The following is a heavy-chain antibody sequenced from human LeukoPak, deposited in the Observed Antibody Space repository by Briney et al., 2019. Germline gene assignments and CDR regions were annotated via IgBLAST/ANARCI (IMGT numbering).Heavy chain of an antibody. J-gene: IGHJ3*02. D-gene: IGHD3-22*01. Sequence: PSETLSLTCTLSGDSMSSSSWSWIRQPPGKGLEWIGYMFYSGSTNYNPSLKSRVTISVDTSKNQFSLKLSSVTAADTAVYYCASDYYDSSGQAFDAFDIWGQGTMVTVSS. CDR3: ASDYYDSSGQAFDAFDI. CDR2: MFYSGST. V-gene: IGHV4-59*12. CDR1: GDSMSSSS.